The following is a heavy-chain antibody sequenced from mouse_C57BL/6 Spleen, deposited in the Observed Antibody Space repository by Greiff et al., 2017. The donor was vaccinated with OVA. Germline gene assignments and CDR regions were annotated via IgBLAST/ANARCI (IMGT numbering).Heavy chain of an antibody. CDR3: ARGIPDSYGV. V-gene: IGHV1-50*01. Sequence: QVQLQQPGAELVKPGASVKLSCKASGYTFTSYWMQWVKQRPGQGLEWIGEIDPSDSYTNYNQKFKGKATLTVDTSSSTAYMQLSSLTSEDSAVYYCARGIPDSYGVWGTGTTVTVSS. D-gene: IGHD1-1*01. CDR2: IDPSDSYT. CDR1: GYTFTSYW. J-gene: IGHJ1*03.